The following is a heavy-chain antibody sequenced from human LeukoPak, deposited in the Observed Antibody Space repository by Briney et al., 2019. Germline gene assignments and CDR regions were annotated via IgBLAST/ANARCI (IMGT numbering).Heavy chain of an antibody. V-gene: IGHV3-33*08. CDR1: GLNFSSYG. CDR3: ARSNPYYYDSSGYSNWFDP. D-gene: IGHD3-22*01. CDR2: IRYDGSNK. Sequence: GGTLRLSCTASGLNFSSYGMNGDRRARGKGLEWVAFIRYDGSNKYYADSVKGRFTISRDNSKNTLYLQMNSLRAEDTAVYYCARSNPYYYDSSGYSNWFDPWGQGTLVTVSS. J-gene: IGHJ5*02.